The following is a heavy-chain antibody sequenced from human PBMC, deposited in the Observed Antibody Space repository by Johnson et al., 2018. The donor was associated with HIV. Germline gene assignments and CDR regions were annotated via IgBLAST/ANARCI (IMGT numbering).Heavy chain of an antibody. Sequence: VQLVESGGGLIRPGGSLRLSCAASGFTVSAYYMSWVRQAPGKGLEWVSVMYSGGDPYYADSVKGRFTSARDNSKNMLYLQMNNLRVEDTAVYYCAKDVGNYWPDAFDIWGQGAVVTVSS. CDR2: MYSGGDP. CDR3: AKDVGNYWPDAFDI. J-gene: IGHJ3*02. V-gene: IGHV3-66*03. D-gene: IGHD3-3*01. CDR1: GFTVSAYY.